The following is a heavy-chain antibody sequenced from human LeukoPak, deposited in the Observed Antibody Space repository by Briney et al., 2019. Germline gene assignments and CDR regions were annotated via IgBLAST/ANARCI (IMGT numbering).Heavy chain of an antibody. CDR2: IEENGSNK. V-gene: IGHV3-30*03. CDR3: ARARLRFLEFDVFDI. Sequence: PGGSLRLSCAASGFTFSSYSMNWVRQAPGKGLEWVAVIEENGSNKYYADSVRGRFTISRDNSKNSLYLQMNSLRAEDTAVYYCARARLRFLEFDVFDIWGQGTMVTVSS. J-gene: IGHJ3*02. CDR1: GFTFSSYS. D-gene: IGHD3-3*01.